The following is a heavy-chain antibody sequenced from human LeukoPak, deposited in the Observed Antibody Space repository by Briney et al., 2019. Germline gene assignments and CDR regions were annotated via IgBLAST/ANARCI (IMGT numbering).Heavy chain of an antibody. CDR2: INSDGSST. D-gene: IGHD3-22*01. Sequence: PGGSLRLSCAASGFTFSSYWMQWVRQAPGKGLVWVSRINSDGSSTRYADSEKGRFTTSRDNAKNTVYLEMNSLRAEDTAVYYCARSPSSTMIEHWAQGTLVTVSS. CDR1: GFTFSSYW. V-gene: IGHV3-74*01. CDR3: ARSPSSTMIEH. J-gene: IGHJ1*01.